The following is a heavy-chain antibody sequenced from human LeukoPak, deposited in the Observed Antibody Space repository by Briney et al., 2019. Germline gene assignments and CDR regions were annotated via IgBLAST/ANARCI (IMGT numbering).Heavy chain of an antibody. J-gene: IGHJ5*02. V-gene: IGHV3-30-3*01. CDR2: ISYDGSNK. Sequence: GRSLRLSCAASGFTFSSYAMHWVRQAPGKGLEWVAVISYDGSNKYYADSVKGRFTISRDNSKNTLYLQMNSLRAEDTAVYYRARDIVVVPAADNWFDPWGQGTLVTVSS. D-gene: IGHD2-2*01. CDR1: GFTFSSYA. CDR3: ARDIVVVPAADNWFDP.